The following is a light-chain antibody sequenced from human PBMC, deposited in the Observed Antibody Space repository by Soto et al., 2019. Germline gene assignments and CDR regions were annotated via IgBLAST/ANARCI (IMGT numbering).Light chain of an antibody. CDR2: GAA. Sequence: EIVLTQSPGTLSLSPGERATLSCRASQSVGSSYLAWYQQKPGQAPGLLIYGAASRATGTPDRFSGSGSGTDFTLTISRLEPEDFVVYYCQQYGSLYTFGQGTKLEIK. J-gene: IGKJ2*01. CDR1: QSVGSSY. CDR3: QQYGSLYT. V-gene: IGKV3-20*01.